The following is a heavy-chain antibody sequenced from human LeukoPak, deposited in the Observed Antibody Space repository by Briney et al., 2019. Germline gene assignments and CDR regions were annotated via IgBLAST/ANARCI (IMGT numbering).Heavy chain of an antibody. Sequence: EASVKVSCKASGYTFTSYGISWVRQAPGQGLEWMGWISAYNGNTNYAQKLQGRVTMTTDTSTSTAYMELRSLRSDDTAVYYRARVDSSSWIYYYYYYMDVWGKGTTVTISS. D-gene: IGHD6-13*01. CDR3: ARVDSSSWIYYYYYYMDV. V-gene: IGHV1-18*01. CDR1: GYTFTSYG. CDR2: ISAYNGNT. J-gene: IGHJ6*03.